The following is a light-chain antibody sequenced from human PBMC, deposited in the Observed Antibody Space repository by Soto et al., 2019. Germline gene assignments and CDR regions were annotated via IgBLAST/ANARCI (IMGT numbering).Light chain of an antibody. CDR1: QSVSSSY. J-gene: IGKJ1*01. V-gene: IGKV3-20*01. CDR2: GAS. CDR3: QQYTGSPWT. Sequence: EVVLTQSPGTLSLSPGERATLSCRASQSVSSSYLAWYQQKPGQAPRLLIYGASTRATGIPDRCSGSGSGTDFTLTISRLEPEDFAVYYWQQYTGSPWTFGQGTKVEIK.